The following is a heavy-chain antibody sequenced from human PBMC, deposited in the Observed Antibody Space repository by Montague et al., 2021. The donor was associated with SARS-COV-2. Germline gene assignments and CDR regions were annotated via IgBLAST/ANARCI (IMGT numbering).Heavy chain of an antibody. CDR1: GFIFGDYW. Sequence: SLRLSCAASGFIFGDYWMSWVRQAPGKGLEWVANIKLDGSEEYYMDSVKGRFTVSRDNAKNSLYLQMNSLRAEDTAIYFCAKQRGPATTTFDYWGQGTLVTVSS. V-gene: IGHV3-7*03. J-gene: IGHJ4*02. CDR2: IKLDGSEE. D-gene: IGHD1/OR15-1a*01. CDR3: AKQRGPATTTFDY.